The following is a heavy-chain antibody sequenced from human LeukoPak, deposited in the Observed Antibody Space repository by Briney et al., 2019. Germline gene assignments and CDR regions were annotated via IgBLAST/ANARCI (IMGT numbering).Heavy chain of an antibody. V-gene: IGHV3-23*01. Sequence: GGSLRLSCAASGFTFSSYAMSWVRQAPGKGLEWVSAISGSGGSTYYADSVKGRFTISRDIAKTSLFLQMNSLRAEDTAVYYCARANLAARRNEYFQHWGQGTLVIVSS. CDR1: GFTFSSYA. D-gene: IGHD6-6*01. J-gene: IGHJ1*01. CDR3: ARANLAARRNEYFQH. CDR2: ISGSGGST.